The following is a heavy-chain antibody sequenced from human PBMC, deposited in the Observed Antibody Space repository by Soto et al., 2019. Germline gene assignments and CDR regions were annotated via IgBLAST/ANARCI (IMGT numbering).Heavy chain of an antibody. D-gene: IGHD3-22*01. V-gene: IGHV4-30-4*01. Sequence: SETLSLTCTVSGGSISSGDYYWSWIRQPPGKGLEWIGYIYYSGSTYYNPSLKSRVTISVDTSKNQFSLKLSSVTAADTAVYYCARVRVDYSDSSGYYLFDYWGQGTLVTVSS. CDR3: ARVRVDYSDSSGYYLFDY. CDR1: GGSISSGDYY. CDR2: IYYSGST. J-gene: IGHJ4*02.